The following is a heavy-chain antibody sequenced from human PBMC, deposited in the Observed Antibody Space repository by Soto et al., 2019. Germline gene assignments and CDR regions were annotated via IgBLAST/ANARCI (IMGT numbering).Heavy chain of an antibody. CDR2: IWYDGSDK. Sequence: GGSLRLSCAASGFSFSSYGMHWVRQAPGKGLEWVAFIWYDGSDKYYADSVKGRFTISRGNSNNTLYLQMNSLRAEDTAMYYCAILARFDPWGQGTLVTVSS. D-gene: IGHD3-3*02. J-gene: IGHJ5*02. CDR3: AILARFDP. V-gene: IGHV3-33*03. CDR1: GFSFSSYG.